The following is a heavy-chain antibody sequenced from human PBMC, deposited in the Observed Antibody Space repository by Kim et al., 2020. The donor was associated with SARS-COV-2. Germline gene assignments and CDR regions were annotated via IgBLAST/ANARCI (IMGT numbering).Heavy chain of an antibody. Sequence: SETLSLTCTVSGGSISSYYWSWIRQPPGKGLEWIGYIYYSGSTNYNPSLKSRVTISVDTSKNQFSLKLSSVTAADKAVYYCARYYDMLTGARGDAFGIWGQGTMVTVSS. CDR2: IYYSGST. V-gene: IGHV4-59*01. CDR3: ARYYDMLTGARGDAFGI. J-gene: IGHJ3*02. D-gene: IGHD3-9*01. CDR1: GGSISSYY.